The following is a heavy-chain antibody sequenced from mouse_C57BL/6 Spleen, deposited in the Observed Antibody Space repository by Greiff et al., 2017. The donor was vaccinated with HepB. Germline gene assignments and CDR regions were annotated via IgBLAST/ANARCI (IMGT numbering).Heavy chain of an antibody. CDR2: INPYNGGT. V-gene: IGHV1-19*01. J-gene: IGHJ4*01. D-gene: IGHD2-5*01. CDR3: ARGGPFYYSNPYYYAMDY. CDR1: GYTFTDYY. Sequence: VQLQQSGPVLVKPGASVKMSCKASGYTFTDYYMNWVKQSHGKSLEWIGVINPYNGGTSYNQKFKGKATLTVDKSSSTAYMELNSLTSEDSAVYYCARGGPFYYSNPYYYAMDYWGQGTSVTASS.